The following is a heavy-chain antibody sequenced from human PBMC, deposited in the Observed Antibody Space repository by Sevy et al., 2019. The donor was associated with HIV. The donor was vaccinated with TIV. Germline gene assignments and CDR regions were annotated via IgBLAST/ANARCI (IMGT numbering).Heavy chain of an antibody. CDR3: AKDRIAAAKEGAFDI. J-gene: IGHJ3*02. V-gene: IGHV3-23*01. CDR1: GFTFSSYA. CDR2: ISGSGGST. D-gene: IGHD6-13*01. Sequence: GGCLRLSCAASGFTFSSYAMSWVRQAPGKGLEWVSAISGSGGSTYYADSVKGRFTISRDNSKNTLYLQMNSLRAEDAAVYYCAKDRIAAAKEGAFDIWGQGTMVTVSS.